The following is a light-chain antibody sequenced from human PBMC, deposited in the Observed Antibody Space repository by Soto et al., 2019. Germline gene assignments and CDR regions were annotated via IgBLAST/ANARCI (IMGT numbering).Light chain of an antibody. CDR3: QQRSNWIT. J-gene: IGKJ5*01. CDR2: DAS. Sequence: DIVLTQSPATLSLSPLERATLSCSASQSVSSNLAWYQQKAGQAPRLLIYDASNRATGIPARFSGSGSGTDFTLTISSLEPEDFAVYYCQQRSNWITFGQGTRLEIK. CDR1: QSVSSN. V-gene: IGKV3-11*01.